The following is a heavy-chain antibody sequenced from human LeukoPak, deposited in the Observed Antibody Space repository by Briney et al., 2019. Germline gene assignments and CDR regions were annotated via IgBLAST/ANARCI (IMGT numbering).Heavy chain of an antibody. D-gene: IGHD3-3*01. CDR3: VRDHTYYDFWSGYYTFDY. J-gene: IGHJ4*02. CDR2: IQYDGGNQ. Sequence: GGSLRLSCAASGFSFSSYGMHWVRQAPGKGLEWVTFIQYDGGNQFYSESVKGRFTISTDNSRNTLFLLMNSLRPEDTAMYYCVRDHTYYDFWSGYYTFDYWGQGTLVTVSS. V-gene: IGHV3-30*02. CDR1: GFSFSSYG.